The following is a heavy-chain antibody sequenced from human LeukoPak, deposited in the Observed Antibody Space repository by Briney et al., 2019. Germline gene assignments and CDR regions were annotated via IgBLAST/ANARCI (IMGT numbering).Heavy chain of an antibody. CDR2: IYYSGST. Sequence: SETLSLTCTVSGGSISSYYWSWIRQPPGRGLEWIAYIYYSGSTRYMPSLKSRVTISVDTSKNQFSLKLNSVTTADTAVYYCARHATDSSSSLPYYFDYWGQGILVTVSS. CDR1: GGSISSYY. CDR3: ARHATDSSSSLPYYFDY. V-gene: IGHV4-59*08. D-gene: IGHD6-6*01. J-gene: IGHJ4*02.